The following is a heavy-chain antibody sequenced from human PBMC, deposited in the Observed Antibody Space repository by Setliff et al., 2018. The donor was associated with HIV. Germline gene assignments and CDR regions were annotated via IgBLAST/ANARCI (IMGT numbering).Heavy chain of an antibody. J-gene: IGHJ5*02. CDR2: IYYSGST. CDR1: GGSISSSSYY. Sequence: SETLSLTCTVSGGSISSSSYYWGWIRQPPGKGLEWIGYIYYSGSTNYNPSLKSRVTISVDTSKNQFSLKLSSVTAADTAVYYCARSESSGYSLPYTRFDAWGQGALVTVSS. CDR3: ARSESSGYSLPYTRFDA. V-gene: IGHV4-39*07. D-gene: IGHD3-22*01.